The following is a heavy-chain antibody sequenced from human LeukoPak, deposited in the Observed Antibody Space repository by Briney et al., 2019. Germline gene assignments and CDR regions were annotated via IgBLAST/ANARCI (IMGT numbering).Heavy chain of an antibody. Sequence: KPGGSLRLSCAASGFTFSSYSMIWVRQAPGKGLEGVLYISSSSSYIYYADSVKGRFTISRDNAKNSLYLQMNSLRAEDTAVYYCARDRDYVSSVLSSYAFDIWGQGTMVTVSS. CDR1: GFTFSSYS. CDR2: ISSSSSYI. D-gene: IGHD4-17*01. CDR3: ARDRDYVSSVLSSYAFDI. J-gene: IGHJ3*02. V-gene: IGHV3-21*01.